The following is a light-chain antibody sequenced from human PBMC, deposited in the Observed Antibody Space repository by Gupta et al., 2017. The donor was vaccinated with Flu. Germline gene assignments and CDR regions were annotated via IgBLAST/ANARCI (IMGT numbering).Light chain of an antibody. CDR2: RNN. J-gene: IGLJ2*01. V-gene: IGLV1-47*01. CDR3: AAGDDSRSGVV. Sequence: QSVLTQPPSASGTPGQRVTISCSGSSSNIGSNYVYWYQPLPGTAPKLLIYRNNQRPSGVPDRFSGSKSGTSASLAISGLRAEDEADYYCAAGDDSRSGVVFGGGTKLTVL. CDR1: SSNIGSNY.